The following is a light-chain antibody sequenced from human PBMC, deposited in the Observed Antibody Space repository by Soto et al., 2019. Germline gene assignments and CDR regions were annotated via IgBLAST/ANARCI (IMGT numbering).Light chain of an antibody. CDR1: SSDVGGYNY. CDR2: DVS. J-gene: IGLJ2*01. CDR3: SSYTSSTTHAV. Sequence: QSALTQPASVSGSPGQSITISCTGTSSDVGGYNYVSWYQQHPGKAPKLMIYDVSNRPSGVSNRFSGSKSGNTASLTISGLQAEDAADYYRSSYTSSTTHAVFGGGTQLTVL. V-gene: IGLV2-14*01.